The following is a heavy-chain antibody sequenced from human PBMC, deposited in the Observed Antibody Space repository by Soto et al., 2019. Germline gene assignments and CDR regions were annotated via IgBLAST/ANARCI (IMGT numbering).Heavy chain of an antibody. J-gene: IGHJ4*02. V-gene: IGHV3-23*01. CDR3: GTGTFNFAS. Sequence: GGSLRLSCAASGFTFSSDAMSWVRKAPGKGLELVSAISGSGGSTYYSASVKGRVTIYGGDSKTTLDLQMNSMIGDDAAVYYCGTGTFNFASWRQGNPVPVSS. CDR1: GFTFSSDA. CDR2: ISGSGGST.